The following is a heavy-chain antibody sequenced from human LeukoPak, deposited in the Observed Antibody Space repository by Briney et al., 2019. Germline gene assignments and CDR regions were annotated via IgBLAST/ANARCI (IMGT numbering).Heavy chain of an antibody. CDR1: GYTFGTHW. D-gene: IGHD1-26*01. CDR2: INPSGDVR. Sequence: ASVKVPCKASGYTFGTHWMHWVRQAPGQGLEWMGIINPSGDVRLYARKFQGRVTVTRDMSTRTVYMELSDLRPEDTAVYYCARDFSGEWEQLTGWWFDPWGQGTLVIVSS. CDR3: ARDFSGEWEQLTGWWFDP. V-gene: IGHV1-46*01. J-gene: IGHJ5*02.